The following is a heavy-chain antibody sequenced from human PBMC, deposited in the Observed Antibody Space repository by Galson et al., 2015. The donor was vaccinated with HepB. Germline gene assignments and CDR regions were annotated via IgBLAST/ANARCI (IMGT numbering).Heavy chain of an antibody. V-gene: IGHV3-30*09. CDR3: AREGIRDTAMAKGSH. J-gene: IGHJ1*01. CDR2: ISFDGSDK. CDR1: GFTLSNYA. Sequence: SLRLSCAASGFTLSNYAMHWVRQAPGKGLEWVAVISFDGSDKDYADSVKGRFAISRDNSKNMLYLQMNSLRADDTAVYYCAREGIRDTAMAKGSHWGLGTLVTVSS. D-gene: IGHD5-18*01.